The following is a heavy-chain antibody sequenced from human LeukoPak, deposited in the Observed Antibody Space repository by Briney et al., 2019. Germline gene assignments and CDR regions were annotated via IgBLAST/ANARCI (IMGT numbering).Heavy chain of an antibody. V-gene: IGHV1-2*02. CDR3: TRDINWNYGY. CDR2: INPNSGDT. Sequence: ASVKVSCKASGYTFTGYYMHWVRQAPGQGLEWMGWINPNSGDTNYAQKFQGRVTMTRDTSISTAYMELSRLTSDDTAVYYCTRDINWNYGYWGQGTLATVSS. J-gene: IGHJ4*02. CDR1: GYTFTGYY. D-gene: IGHD1-7*01.